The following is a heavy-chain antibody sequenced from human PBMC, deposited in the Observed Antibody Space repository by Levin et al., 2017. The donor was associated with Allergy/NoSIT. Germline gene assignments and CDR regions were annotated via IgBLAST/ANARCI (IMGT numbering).Heavy chain of an antibody. V-gene: IGHV1-18*01. CDR3: ARDTRRGPLLTGYYGYYYYGMDV. J-gene: IGHJ6*02. D-gene: IGHD3-9*01. CDR1: GYTFTSYG. CDR2: ISAYNGNT. Sequence: GESLKISCKASGYTFTSYGISWVRQAPGQGLEWMGWISAYNGNTNYAQKLQGRVTMTTDTSTSTAYMELRSLRSDDTAVYYCARDTRRGPLLTGYYGYYYYGMDVWGQGTTVTVSS.